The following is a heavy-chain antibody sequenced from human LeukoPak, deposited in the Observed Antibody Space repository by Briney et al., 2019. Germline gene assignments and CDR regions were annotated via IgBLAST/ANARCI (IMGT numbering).Heavy chain of an antibody. D-gene: IGHD6-13*01. Sequence: PGRSLRLSCAASGFTFDDYAMHWVRQAPGKGLEWVSGISWNSGSIDQADSVKGRFTISRDNAKNSLYLQMNSLRAEDTALYYCAKGEGLTAAGLDYWGQGTLVTVSS. J-gene: IGHJ4*02. V-gene: IGHV3-9*01. CDR2: ISWNSGSI. CDR1: GFTFDDYA. CDR3: AKGEGLTAAGLDY.